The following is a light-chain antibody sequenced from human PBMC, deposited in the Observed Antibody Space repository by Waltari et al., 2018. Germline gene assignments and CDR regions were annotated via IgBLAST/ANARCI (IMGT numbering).Light chain of an antibody. Sequence: QSALTQPPSASGSAGQSVTISCTGTSSDIGGYNFVSWYKQHPGKVPQLISSEVNKRPSGVPDRFSGSKSGNTASLTVSGLQAEDEADYYCSSYAGTKNPYVFGTGTKVTVL. CDR2: EVN. CDR1: SSDIGGYNF. J-gene: IGLJ1*01. V-gene: IGLV2-8*01. CDR3: SSYAGTKNPYV.